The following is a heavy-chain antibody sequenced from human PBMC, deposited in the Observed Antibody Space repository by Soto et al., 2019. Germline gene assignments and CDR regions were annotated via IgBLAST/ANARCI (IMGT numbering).Heavy chain of an antibody. CDR1: GGSFSGYY. CDR2: INHSGST. V-gene: IGHV4-34*01. CDR3: ARGGRTGLAI. Sequence: QVQLQQWGAGLLKPSETLSLTCAVYGGSFSGYYWSWIRQPPGKVLEWIGEINHSGSTNYNPSLKSRVTISVDTSKNQFSLKLSSVTAADTAVYYCARGGRTGLAIWGQGTMVTVSS. J-gene: IGHJ3*02. D-gene: IGHD3-10*01.